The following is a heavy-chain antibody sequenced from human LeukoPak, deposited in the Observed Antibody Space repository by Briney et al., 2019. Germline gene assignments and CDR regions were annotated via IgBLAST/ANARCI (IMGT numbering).Heavy chain of an antibody. Sequence: SETLSLTCAVSGGSISSYYWHWFRQPPGKGLELIGYIYHTGSTKYNSSLKSRVTISVDTSRNQFSLKLTSVTAADTAVYYCASLADWYYYDSSDYALGAFDIWGHGTMVTVSS. D-gene: IGHD3-22*01. CDR1: GGSISSYY. CDR2: IYHTGST. V-gene: IGHV4-59*01. J-gene: IGHJ3*02. CDR3: ASLADWYYYDSSDYALGAFDI.